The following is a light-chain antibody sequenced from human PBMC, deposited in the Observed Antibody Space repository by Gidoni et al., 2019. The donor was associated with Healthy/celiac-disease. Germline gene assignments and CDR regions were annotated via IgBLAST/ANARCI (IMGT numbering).Light chain of an antibody. CDR1: QSVSSY. CDR3: QQRSNWLYS. CDR2: DAS. J-gene: IGKJ2*03. V-gene: IGKV3-11*01. Sequence: IVLTQSPATRSLSPGERATLSCRASQSVSSYLAWYQQKPGQAPRLLIYDASNRATGIPARFSGSGSGTDFTLTISSLEPEDFAVYYCQQRSNWLYSFGQGTKLEIK.